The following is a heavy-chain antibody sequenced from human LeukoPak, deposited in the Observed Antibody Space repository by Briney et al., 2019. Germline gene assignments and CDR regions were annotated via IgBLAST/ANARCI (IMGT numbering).Heavy chain of an antibody. CDR2: LYPSGST. CDR3: AGGHYPLEY. Sequence: SETLSLTCSVSGGSINSGYWSWIRQPPGKRLEWIGLLYPSGSTRNNPSLKSRVTISLDTSRTQFSLKLTSMTAVDTAVYYCAGGHYPLEYWGRGTLVTVSS. CDR1: GGSINSGY. J-gene: IGHJ4*02. V-gene: IGHV4-59*01. D-gene: IGHD1-26*01.